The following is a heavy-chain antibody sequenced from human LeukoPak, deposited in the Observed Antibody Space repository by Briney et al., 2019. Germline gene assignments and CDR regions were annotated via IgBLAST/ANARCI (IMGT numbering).Heavy chain of an antibody. D-gene: IGHD5-12*01. V-gene: IGHV4-59*01. Sequence: SETLSLTCSVSGGSIGSYHWNWLRQPSGKGLEWIGIVFNNGGTKHNPSLKSRVAISVDTSKNQFALKLSSVTAADTAVYYCVASYGGYVLDYWGQGALVIVSS. CDR3: VASYGGYVLDY. J-gene: IGHJ4*02. CDR2: VFNNGGT. CDR1: GGSIGSYH.